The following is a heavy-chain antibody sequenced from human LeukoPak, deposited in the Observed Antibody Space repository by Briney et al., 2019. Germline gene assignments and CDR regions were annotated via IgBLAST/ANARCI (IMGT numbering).Heavy chain of an antibody. D-gene: IGHD5-12*01. V-gene: IGHV4-59*01. Sequence: SETLSLTCSVSGGSIGSYHWNWLRQPSGKGLEWIGIVFNNGGTKHNPSLKSRVAISVDTSKNQFALKLSSVTAADTAVYYCVASYGGYVLDYWGQGALVIVSS. CDR3: VASYGGYVLDY. J-gene: IGHJ4*02. CDR2: VFNNGGT. CDR1: GGSIGSYH.